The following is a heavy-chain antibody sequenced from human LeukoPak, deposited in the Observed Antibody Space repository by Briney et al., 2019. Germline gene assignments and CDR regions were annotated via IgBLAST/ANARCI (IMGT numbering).Heavy chain of an antibody. CDR3: AREGYCSGGSCYKAWWFDP. J-gene: IGHJ5*02. Sequence: SETLSLTCTVSGGSISSGSYYWSWIRQPAGKGLERIGRIYTSGSTNYNPSLKSRVTISVDTSKNQFSLKLSSVTAADTAVYYCAREGYCSGGSCYKAWWFDPWGQGTLVTVSS. D-gene: IGHD2-15*01. V-gene: IGHV4-61*02. CDR1: GGSISSGSYY. CDR2: IYTSGST.